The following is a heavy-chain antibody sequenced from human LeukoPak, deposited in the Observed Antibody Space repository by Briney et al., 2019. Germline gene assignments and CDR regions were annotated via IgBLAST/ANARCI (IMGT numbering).Heavy chain of an antibody. V-gene: IGHV6-1*01. CDR1: GDSVSSNSAA. CDR3: ARESAVAGTDYYYYGMDV. CDR2: TYYRSKWYN. J-gene: IGHJ6*02. Sequence: SQTLSLTCAISGDSVSSNSAAWNWIRQSPSRGLEWLGRTYYRSKWYNDYAVSVKSRITINPDTSKNQFSLQLNSVAPEDTAVYYCARESAVAGTDYYYYGMDVWGQGTTVTVSS. D-gene: IGHD6-19*01.